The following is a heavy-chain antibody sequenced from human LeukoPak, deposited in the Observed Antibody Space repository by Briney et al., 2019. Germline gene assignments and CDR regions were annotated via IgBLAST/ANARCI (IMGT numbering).Heavy chain of an antibody. CDR2: INPNSGGT. CDR1: GYTFTGYY. CDR3: ARVQPRSSWYFDY. Sequence: ASVKVSCKASGYTFTGYYMHWVRQAPGQGLEWMGWINPNSGGTNYAQKFQGRVTMTRDTSISTAYMELSRLRSEDTAVYYCARVQPRSSWYFDYWGQGTLVTVSS. J-gene: IGHJ4*02. D-gene: IGHD6-13*01. V-gene: IGHV1-2*02.